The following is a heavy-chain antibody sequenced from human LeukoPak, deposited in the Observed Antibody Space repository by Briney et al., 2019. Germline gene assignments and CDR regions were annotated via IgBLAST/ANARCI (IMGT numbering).Heavy chain of an antibody. Sequence: GGSLRLSCAASGFTFSSYAMSWVRQAPGKGLEWVSAISGSGGSTYYADSVKGRFTISRDNFKNTLYLQMNSPRAEDTAVYYCAKDPYSSGWSPFDYWGQGTLVTVSS. CDR1: GFTFSSYA. CDR3: AKDPYSSGWSPFDY. J-gene: IGHJ4*02. CDR2: ISGSGGST. D-gene: IGHD6-19*01. V-gene: IGHV3-23*01.